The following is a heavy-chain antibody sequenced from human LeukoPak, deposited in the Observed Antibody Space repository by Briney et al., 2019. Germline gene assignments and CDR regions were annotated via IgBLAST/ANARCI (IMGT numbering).Heavy chain of an antibody. V-gene: IGHV1-2*02. CDR3: ARGETGTTGYMDV. D-gene: IGHD1-7*01. CDR2: INPYSGGT. J-gene: IGHJ6*03. CDR1: GYTFTDYY. Sequence: ASVKVSCKASGYTFTDYYMHWVRQAPGQGLEWMGWINPYSGGTSYAQKFQGRVTMTRDTSISTAYMELSSLRSEDTAVYYCARGETGTTGYMDVWGKGTTVTVSS.